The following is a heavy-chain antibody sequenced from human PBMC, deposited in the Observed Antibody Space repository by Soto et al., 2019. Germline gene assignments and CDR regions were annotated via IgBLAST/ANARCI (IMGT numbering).Heavy chain of an antibody. J-gene: IGHJ4*02. CDR1: GGSISSGGYY. Sequence: QVQLQESGPGLVKPSQTLSLTCTVSGGSISSGGYYWSWIRQHPGKGLEWIGYIYYSGSTYYNPSCKSRVTISVDTSKNQFSLKLSSVPAADTAVYYCARDVAATVTTEEWGQGTLVTVSS. D-gene: IGHD4-17*01. CDR2: IYYSGST. CDR3: ARDVAATVTTEE. V-gene: IGHV4-31*03.